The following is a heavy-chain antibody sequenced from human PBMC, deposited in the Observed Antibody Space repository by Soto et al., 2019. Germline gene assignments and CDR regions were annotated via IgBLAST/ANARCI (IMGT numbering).Heavy chain of an antibody. CDR3: ARVGITIFGVVVFDY. CDR1: GGSISSYY. J-gene: IGHJ4*02. CDR2: IYYSGST. V-gene: IGHV4-59*01. D-gene: IGHD3-3*01. Sequence: SETLSLTCTVSGGSISSYYWSWIRQPPGKGLGWIGYIYYSGSTNYNPSLKSRVTISVDTSKNQFSLKLSSVTAADTAVYYCARVGITIFGVVVFDYWGQGTLVTVSS.